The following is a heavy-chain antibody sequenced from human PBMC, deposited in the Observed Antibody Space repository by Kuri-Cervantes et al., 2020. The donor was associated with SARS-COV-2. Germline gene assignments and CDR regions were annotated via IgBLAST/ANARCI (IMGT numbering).Heavy chain of an antibody. J-gene: IGHJ4*02. Sequence: ASVKVSCKASGYTFTSYGISCVRQAPGQRLEWMGWINAGNGNTKYSQKFQGRVTITRDTSASTAYMELSSLRSEDTAVYYCARERILPRRAFGYEFDYWGQGTLVTVSS. D-gene: IGHD5-12*01. CDR2: INAGNGNT. CDR1: GYTFTSYG. V-gene: IGHV1-3*01. CDR3: ARERILPRRAFGYEFDY.